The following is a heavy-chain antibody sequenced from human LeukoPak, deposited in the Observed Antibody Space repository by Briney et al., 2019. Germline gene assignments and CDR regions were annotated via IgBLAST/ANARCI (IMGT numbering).Heavy chain of an antibody. D-gene: IGHD4-17*01. CDR2: IYHSGST. CDR1: GGSISSGGYS. J-gene: IGHJ4*02. CDR3: ARDHGDYLDY. Sequence: PSETLSLTCAVSGGSISSGGYSWSWIRQPPGKGLEWIGYIYHSGSTYYNPSLKSRVTISVDRSKNQFSLKLSSVTAADTALYYCARDHGDYLDYWGQGTLVTVSS. V-gene: IGHV4-30-2*01.